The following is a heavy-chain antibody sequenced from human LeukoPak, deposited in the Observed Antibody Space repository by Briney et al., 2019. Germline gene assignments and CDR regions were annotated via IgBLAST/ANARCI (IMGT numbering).Heavy chain of an antibody. CDR1: GGSISSYY. CDR2: IYYSGST. CDR3: ARTYCSGGSCYSSY. V-gene: IGHV4-59*08. D-gene: IGHD2-15*01. Sequence: PSETLSLTCTVSGGSISSYYWSWIRQPPGKGLEWIGYIYYSGSTNHNPSLKSRVTISVDTSKNQFSLKLSSVTAADTAVYYCARTYCSGGSCYSSYWGQGTLVTVSS. J-gene: IGHJ4*02.